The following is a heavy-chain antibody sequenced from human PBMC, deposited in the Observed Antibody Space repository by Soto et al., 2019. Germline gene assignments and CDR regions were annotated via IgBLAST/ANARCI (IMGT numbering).Heavy chain of an antibody. J-gene: IGHJ6*02. CDR3: ASNHPGPTPYGRDV. Sequence: QVQLVQSGAEEKKPGASVKVSCKASGYTFTSYGLHWVRQAPGQRLEWMGWINAGNGNTKYSQKFQGRVTITRNTSASPGYMGLRSLRSEDTAVYYCASNHPGPTPYGRDVWDQGTRVSVSS. D-gene: IGHD2-8*02. CDR1: GYTFTSYG. CDR2: INAGNGNT. V-gene: IGHV1-3*05.